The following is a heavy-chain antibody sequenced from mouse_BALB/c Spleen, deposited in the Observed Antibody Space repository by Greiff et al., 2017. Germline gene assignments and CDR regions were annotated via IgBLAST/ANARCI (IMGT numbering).Heavy chain of an antibody. V-gene: IGHV1-82*01. J-gene: IGHJ2*01. CDR2: IYPGDGDT. D-gene: IGHD2-3*01. CDR1: GYAFSSSW. Sequence: VKLQESGPELVTPGASVKISCKASGYAFSSSWMNWVKQRPGQGLEWIGRIYPGDGDTNYNGKFKGKATLTADKSSSTAYMQLSSLTSVDSAVYFCARDGDDGYFDYWGQGTTLTVSS. CDR3: ARDGDDGYFDY.